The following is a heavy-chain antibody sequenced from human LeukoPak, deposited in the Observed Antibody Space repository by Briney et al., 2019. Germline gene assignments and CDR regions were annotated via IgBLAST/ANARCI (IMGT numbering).Heavy chain of an antibody. D-gene: IGHD3-9*01. CDR1: GGSISSYY. CDR2: IYYSGST. Sequence: SETLSLTCTVSGGSISSYYWSWLRQPPGKGLEWIGYIYYSGSTNYNPSLKSRVTISVDTSKNQFSLKLSSVTAADTAVYYCARYVEFEVAETDYDILIAQPPHHHRPNWFDPWGQGTLVTVSS. J-gene: IGHJ5*02. CDR3: ARYVEFEVAETDYDILIAQPPHHHRPNWFDP. V-gene: IGHV4-59*08.